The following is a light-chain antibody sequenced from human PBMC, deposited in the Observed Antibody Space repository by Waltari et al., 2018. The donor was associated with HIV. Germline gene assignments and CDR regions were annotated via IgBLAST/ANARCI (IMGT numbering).Light chain of an antibody. CDR2: GDS. J-gene: IGLJ2*01. Sequence: QSVLAQPPSASGTPGQRVTISCSGSRSNIGSNSVNWYQHFPRTAPKLLIYGDSLRPSGVPARFSGSKFGTSASLVITGLQSGDEADYYCSTWDDRLNGPVVFGGGTRLTVL. CDR3: STWDDRLNGPVV. V-gene: IGLV1-44*01. CDR1: RSNIGSNS.